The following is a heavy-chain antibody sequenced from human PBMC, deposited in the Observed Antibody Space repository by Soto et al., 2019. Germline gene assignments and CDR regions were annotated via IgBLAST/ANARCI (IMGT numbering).Heavy chain of an antibody. J-gene: IGHJ6*03. Sequence: ASVKVSCKASGYSFTSYYMHWVRQAPGQGLEWMGIMNPISGNTGYAQKFQGRVTMTRNTSISTFYMELSSLISEDTAVYYCARGYSSSSAYYYYYYMDVWGKGTTVTVSS. CDR3: ARGYSSSSAYYYYYYMDV. CDR2: MNPISGNT. V-gene: IGHV1-8*02. CDR1: GYSFTSYY. D-gene: IGHD6-6*01.